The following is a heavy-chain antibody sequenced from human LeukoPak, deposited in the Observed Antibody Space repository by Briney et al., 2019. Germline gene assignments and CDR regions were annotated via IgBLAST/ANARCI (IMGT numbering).Heavy chain of an antibody. J-gene: IGHJ4*02. V-gene: IGHV4-34*01. CDR2: INHSGST. Sequence: PSETLSLTCAVYGGSFSGYYWSWIRQPPGKGLEWIGEINHSGSTNYNPSLKSRVTISVDTSKNQFSLKLSSVTAADTAVYYCARGPPTYDFWSGYQEYYFDYWGQGTLVTVSS. D-gene: IGHD3-3*01. CDR3: ARGPPTYDFWSGYQEYYFDY. CDR1: GGSFSGYY.